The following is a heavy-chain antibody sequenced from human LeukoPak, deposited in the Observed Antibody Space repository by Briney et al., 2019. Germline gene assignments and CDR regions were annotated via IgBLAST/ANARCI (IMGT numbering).Heavy chain of an antibody. V-gene: IGHV4-38-2*01. CDR1: GYSISSGYY. J-gene: IGHJ4*02. D-gene: IGHD6-13*01. Sequence: PSETLSLTCAVSGYSISSGYYWGWIRQPPGKGLEWIGDIYHSGRTYYNPSLKSRVTISVDTSMNQLSLKMSSVTAADTAVYYCAGGGAAAGTPNFDSWGQGTLVTVSS. CDR2: IYHSGRT. CDR3: AGGGAAAGTPNFDS.